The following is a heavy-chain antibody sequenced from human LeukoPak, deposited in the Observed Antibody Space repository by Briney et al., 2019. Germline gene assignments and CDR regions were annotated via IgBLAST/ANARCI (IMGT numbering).Heavy chain of an antibody. J-gene: IGHJ4*02. Sequence: GGSLRLSCAASEFTFSSFGMHWFRQAPGKRLEWVAFIRYDGNNKYYADSVRGRFTISRDNSKNTLYLEMNSLRAEDTAVYYCARDWGRFWGQGTLVTVSS. D-gene: IGHD7-27*01. CDR2: IRYDGNNK. V-gene: IGHV3-30*02. CDR3: ARDWGRF. CDR1: EFTFSSFG.